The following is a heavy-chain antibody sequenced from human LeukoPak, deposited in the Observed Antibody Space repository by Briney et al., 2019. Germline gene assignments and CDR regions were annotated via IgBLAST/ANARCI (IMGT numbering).Heavy chain of an antibody. CDR1: SGSISSSSYY. CDR2: IYYSGST. D-gene: IGHD3-3*01. V-gene: IGHV4-39*01. J-gene: IGHJ4*02. CDR3: ARCGYYDFWSGYNPATFDY. Sequence: SETLSLTCTVSSGSISSSSYYWGWIRQPPGKGLEWIGSIYYSGSTYYKPSLKSRVTISVDTSKNQFSLKLTSVTAADTAVYYCARCGYYDFWSGYNPATFDYWGQGTLVTVS.